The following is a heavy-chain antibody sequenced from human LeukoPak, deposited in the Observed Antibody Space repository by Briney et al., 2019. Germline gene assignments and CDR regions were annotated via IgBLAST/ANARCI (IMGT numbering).Heavy chain of an antibody. V-gene: IGHV3-33*08. CDR1: GFTFSSYA. Sequence: GGSLRLSCAASGFTFSSYAMHWVRQAPGKGLEWVALIWSDGSKKLYVDSVKGRFTISRENSENILYLEMNSLRAEDTAMYYCARGDTKWLPQKADHWGQGTLVIVSS. CDR2: IWSDGSKK. J-gene: IGHJ5*02. CDR3: ARGDTKWLPQKADH. D-gene: IGHD3-22*01.